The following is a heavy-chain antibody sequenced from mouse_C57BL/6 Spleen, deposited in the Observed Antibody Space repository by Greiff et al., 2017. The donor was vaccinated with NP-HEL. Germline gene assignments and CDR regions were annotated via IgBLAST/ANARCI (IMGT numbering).Heavy chain of an antibody. Sequence: QVQLQQSGAELARPGASVKMSCKASGYTFTSYTMHWVKQRPGQGLEWIGYINPSSGYTKYNQKFKDKATLAADKSSSTAYMQLSSLTSEDSAVYYCASPFTAVVTFAYWGQGTLVTVSA. J-gene: IGHJ3*01. CDR1: GYTFTSYT. CDR2: INPSSGYT. CDR3: ASPFTAVVTFAY. V-gene: IGHV1-4*01. D-gene: IGHD1-1*01.